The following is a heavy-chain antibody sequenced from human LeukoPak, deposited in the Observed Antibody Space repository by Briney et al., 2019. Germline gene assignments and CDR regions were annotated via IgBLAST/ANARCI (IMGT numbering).Heavy chain of an antibody. J-gene: IGHJ4*02. CDR3: AKSCSSNCYSPHDY. V-gene: IGHV3-23*01. CDR1: GLTYSSFA. Sequence: PGGSLRLSCTASGLTYSSFAMSWVRQAPGKGLEWVSVISGSGDSTYYAGSVKGRFTISRDNSKNTLYLQMNSLRAEDTAIYYCAKSCSSNCYSPHDYWGQGTLVTVSS. D-gene: IGHD2-2*01. CDR2: ISGSGDST.